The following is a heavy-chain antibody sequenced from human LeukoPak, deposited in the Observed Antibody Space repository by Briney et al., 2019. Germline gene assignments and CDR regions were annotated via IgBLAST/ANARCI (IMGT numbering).Heavy chain of an antibody. Sequence: GGSLRLSCAASGFTFSNAWMSWVRQAPGKGLEWVGRIKSKTDGGTTDYAAPVKGRFTISRDDSKNTLHLQMNSLKTEDTAVYYCTTSHGYCSGGSCYYFDYWGQGTLVTVSS. CDR2: IKSKTDGGTT. D-gene: IGHD2-15*01. CDR1: GFTFSNAW. J-gene: IGHJ4*02. V-gene: IGHV3-15*01. CDR3: TTSHGYCSGGSCYYFDY.